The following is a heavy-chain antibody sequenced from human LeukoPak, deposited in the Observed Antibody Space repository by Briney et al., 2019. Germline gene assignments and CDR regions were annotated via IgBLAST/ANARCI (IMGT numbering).Heavy chain of an antibody. Sequence: PGGSLRLSCAASGFXFNSYAVHWVRQAPGKGLEWVAVISYDGSINFYAASVKGRFTISRDNSKKTLYLQMNSLRAEDSALYFCARDRRYCGGGSCYFDYFFDYWGQGTLVTVSS. CDR2: ISYDGSIN. D-gene: IGHD2-15*01. CDR3: ARDRRYCGGGSCYFDYFFDY. J-gene: IGHJ4*02. CDR1: GFXFNSYA. V-gene: IGHV3-30-3*01.